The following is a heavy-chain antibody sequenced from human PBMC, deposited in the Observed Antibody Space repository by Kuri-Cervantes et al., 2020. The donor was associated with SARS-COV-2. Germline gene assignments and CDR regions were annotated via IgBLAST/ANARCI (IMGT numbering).Heavy chain of an antibody. CDR2: IYHSGST. Sequence: GSLRLSCTVSGGSISSSSYYWGWIRQPPGKGLGWIGSIYHSGSTYYNPSLKSRVTISVDTSKNQFSLKLSSVTAADTAVYYCAREGRGYDFWSGYSGYYYGMDVWGQGTTVTVSS. CDR1: GGSISSSSYY. CDR3: AREGRGYDFWSGYSGYYYGMDV. D-gene: IGHD3-3*01. V-gene: IGHV4-39*07. J-gene: IGHJ6*02.